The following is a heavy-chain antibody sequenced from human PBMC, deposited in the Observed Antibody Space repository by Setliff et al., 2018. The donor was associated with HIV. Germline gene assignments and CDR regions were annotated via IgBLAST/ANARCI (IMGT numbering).Heavy chain of an antibody. Sequence: ASVKVSCKVSGYTHTELSIHWVRQAPGKGLEWMGGFDPEDVETVYAQKFQGRVTMTEDTSTDTAYMELSSLRSEDTAVYYCARVQEMGNYYYYYMDVWGKGTTVTVSS. V-gene: IGHV1-24*01. CDR1: GYTHTELS. CDR2: FDPEDVET. CDR3: ARVQEMGNYYYYYMDV. D-gene: IGHD2-8*01. J-gene: IGHJ6*03.